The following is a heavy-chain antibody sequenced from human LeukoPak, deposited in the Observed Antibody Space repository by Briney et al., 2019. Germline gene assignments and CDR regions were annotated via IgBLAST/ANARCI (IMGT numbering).Heavy chain of an antibody. V-gene: IGHV4-39*01. CDR3: AAGSYWTFDI. J-gene: IGHJ3*02. CDR2: IYYSGST. D-gene: IGHD1-26*01. Sequence: PSETLSLTCTVSGGSISSSSYYWGWIRQPPGKGLEWIGSIYYSGSTYYNPSLKSRATISVDTSKNQFSLKLSSVTAADTAVYYCAAGSYWTFDIWGQGTMVTVSS. CDR1: GGSISSSSYY.